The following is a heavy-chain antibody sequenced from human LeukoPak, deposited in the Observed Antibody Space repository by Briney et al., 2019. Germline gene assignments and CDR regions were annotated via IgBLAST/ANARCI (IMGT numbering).Heavy chain of an antibody. Sequence: SETLSLTCTVSGGSISSYYWSWIRQPPGKGLEWIGYIYYSGSTDYNPSLESRVIISLDMSKNQFSLNLSSVSVADTAVYHCARGYHDRHAWYGMDVWGQGTTVTVSS. CDR2: IYYSGST. CDR3: ARGYHDRHAWYGMDV. D-gene: IGHD2-2*01. J-gene: IGHJ6*02. V-gene: IGHV4-59*06. CDR1: GGSISSYY.